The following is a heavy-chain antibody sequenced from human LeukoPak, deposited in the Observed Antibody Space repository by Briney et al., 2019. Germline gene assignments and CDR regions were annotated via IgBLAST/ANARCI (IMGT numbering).Heavy chain of an antibody. CDR1: GFTFSSYG. V-gene: IGHV3-30*18. CDR2: ISYDGSNK. J-gene: IGHJ4*02. CDR3: AKDHYGGTVGGFDY. D-gene: IGHD4-23*01. Sequence: PGGSLRLSCAASGFTFSSYGMHWVRQAPDKGLEWVAVISYDGSNKYYADSVKGRFTISRDNSKNTLYLQMNSLRAEDTAVYYCAKDHYGGTVGGFDYWGQGTLVTVSS.